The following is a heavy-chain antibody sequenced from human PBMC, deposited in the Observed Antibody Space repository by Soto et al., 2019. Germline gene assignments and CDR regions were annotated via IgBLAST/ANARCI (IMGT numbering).Heavy chain of an antibody. CDR3: AKVYYDSSGYDY. J-gene: IGHJ4*02. Sequence: DVQLVESGGGLVQPGRSLRLSCAASGFTFDDYAMHWVRQAPGKGLEWVSGISWNSGSIGYADSVKGRFTISRDNAKNSLYLQMNSLRAEDTALYYCAKVYYDSSGYDYWGQGTLVTVSS. V-gene: IGHV3-9*01. CDR2: ISWNSGSI. D-gene: IGHD3-22*01. CDR1: GFTFDDYA.